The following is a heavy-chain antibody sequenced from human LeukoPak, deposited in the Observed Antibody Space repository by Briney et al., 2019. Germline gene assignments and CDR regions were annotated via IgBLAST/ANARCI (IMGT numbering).Heavy chain of an antibody. CDR1: GYTFTSYG. J-gene: IGHJ6*02. CDR2: ISAYNGNT. V-gene: IGHV1-18*01. Sequence: ASVKVSCKASGYTFTSYGISWVRQAPGQGLEWMGWISAYNGNTNYAQKLQGRVTMTTDTSTSTAYMELRSLRSDDTAVYYCARDMGLRYFDWLTPGPNYYYYYGMDVWGQGTTVTVSS. D-gene: IGHD3-9*01. CDR3: ARDMGLRYFDWLTPGPNYYYYYGMDV.